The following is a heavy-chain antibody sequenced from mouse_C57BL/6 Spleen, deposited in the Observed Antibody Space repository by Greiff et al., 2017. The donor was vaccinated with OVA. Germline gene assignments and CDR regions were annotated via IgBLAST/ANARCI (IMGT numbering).Heavy chain of an antibody. V-gene: IGHV3-6*01. J-gene: IGHJ1*03. Sequence: EVQLQQSGPGLVKPSQSLSLTCSVTGYSITSGYYWNWIRQFPGNKLEWLGYISYDGSNNYNPSLKNRISITHDTSKNQFFLKLNSVTTEDTATYYCASGYDWYFDVWGTGTTVTVSS. CDR2: ISYDGSN. D-gene: IGHD2-2*01. CDR3: ASGYDWYFDV. CDR1: GYSITSGYY.